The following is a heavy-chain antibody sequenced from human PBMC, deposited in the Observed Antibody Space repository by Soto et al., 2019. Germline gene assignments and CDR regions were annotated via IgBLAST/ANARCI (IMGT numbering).Heavy chain of an antibody. D-gene: IGHD5-12*01. CDR2: ISFDGTNK. CDR3: TRDMGYSDKTGYGLDV. Sequence: GGSLRLSCAASGFTFSSYAMHWVRQTPGKGLEWVAVISFDGTNKYHADSVKGRFTISRDNSKNTVYLQMNSLRAEDTAVYYCTRDMGYSDKTGYGLDVWGQGTTVTVSS. J-gene: IGHJ6*02. CDR1: GFTFSSYA. V-gene: IGHV3-30-3*01.